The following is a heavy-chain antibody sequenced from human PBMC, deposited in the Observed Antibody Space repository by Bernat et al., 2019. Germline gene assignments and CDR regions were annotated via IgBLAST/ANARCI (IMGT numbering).Heavy chain of an antibody. CDR2: ISYDGSNK. CDR1: GFTFSSYA. Sequence: QVQLVESGGGVVQPGRSLRLSCAASGFTFSSYAMHWVRQAPGKGLEWVAVISYDGSNKYYADSVKGRFTISRDNSKNTLYLQMNSLRAEDTAVYYCARELAADIPSFSIYYYYYGMDVWGQGTTVTVSS. D-gene: IGHD3-9*01. CDR3: ARELAADIPSFSIYYYYYGMDV. J-gene: IGHJ6*02. V-gene: IGHV3-30-3*01.